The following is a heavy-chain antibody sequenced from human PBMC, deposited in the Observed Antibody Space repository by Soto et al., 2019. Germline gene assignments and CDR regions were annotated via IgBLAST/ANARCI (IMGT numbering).Heavy chain of an antibody. CDR3: ARGYSSGWY. V-gene: IGHV1-46*01. Sequence: QVQLVQSGAEVKKPGASVKVSCRASGYTFTSYYMHWVRQAPGQGLEWMGIINPSGGSTSYVQQCQGRVTMTRDTSTSTVFMELSSLRSEDTAVYYCARGYSSGWYWGQGTLVTVSS. D-gene: IGHD6-19*01. J-gene: IGHJ4*02. CDR2: INPSGGST. CDR1: GYTFTSYY.